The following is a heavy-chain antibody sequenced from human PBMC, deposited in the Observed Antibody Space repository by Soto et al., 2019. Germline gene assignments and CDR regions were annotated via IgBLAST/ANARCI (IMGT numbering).Heavy chain of an antibody. J-gene: IGHJ4*03. CDR1: GYTFTIYG. Sequence: ASVKVSCKASGYTFTIYGISWVRQAPGQGLEWMGWISAYSGNTNYAQKFQGRLTVTTDTSSSTAYLELRSLRSDDTAVYYCARDPSLVVVEGATAIQIWGQGTMVTVSS. D-gene: IGHD2-15*01. CDR2: ISAYSGNT. CDR3: ARDPSLVVVEGATAIQI. V-gene: IGHV1-18*01.